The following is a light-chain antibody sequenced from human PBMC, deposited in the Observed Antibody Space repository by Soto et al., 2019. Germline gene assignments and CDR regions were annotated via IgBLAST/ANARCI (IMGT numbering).Light chain of an antibody. CDR2: EVS. V-gene: IGLV2-14*01. CDR1: SRDVGVYNY. CDR3: SSYTGSSTLL. J-gene: IGLJ2*01. Sequence: QSALTQPASVSGSPGQAITISCTGTSRDVGVYNYVSWYHQHPGKAPKLMIYEVSNRPSGVSNRFSGSKSGKTASLTISGLQAEDEGDYYCSSYTGSSTLLFGGGTKLTVL.